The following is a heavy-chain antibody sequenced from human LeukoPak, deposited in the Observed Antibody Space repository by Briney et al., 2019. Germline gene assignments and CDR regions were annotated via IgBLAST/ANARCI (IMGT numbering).Heavy chain of an antibody. V-gene: IGHV4-61*02. CDR1: GGSISSGSYY. CDR2: IYTSGST. D-gene: IGHD5-24*01. J-gene: IGHJ3*02. CDR3: ARERDGYNFRAFDI. Sequence: SETLSLTCTVSGGSISSGSYYWSWIRQPAGKGLEWIGRIYTSGSTNYNPSLKSRVTISVDTSKNQFSLKLSSVTAADTAVYYCARERDGYNFRAFDIWGQGTMVTVSS.